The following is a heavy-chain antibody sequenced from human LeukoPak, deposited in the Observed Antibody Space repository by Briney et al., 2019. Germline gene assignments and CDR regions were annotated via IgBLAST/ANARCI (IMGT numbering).Heavy chain of an antibody. CDR2: IYYGGST. V-gene: IGHV4-39*01. CDR3: ARSNCVSTSCNSFYGMDV. J-gene: IGHJ6*02. CDR1: GGSISTSSYY. D-gene: IGHD2-2*01. Sequence: PSETLFLTCTVSGGSISTSSYYGGWIRQSPGEGLEWIGAIYYGGSTYYNPSLKSRVTISVDTSKNQFSLKLNSVTAADTAVYYCARSNCVSTSCNSFYGMDVWGQGTTVTVSS.